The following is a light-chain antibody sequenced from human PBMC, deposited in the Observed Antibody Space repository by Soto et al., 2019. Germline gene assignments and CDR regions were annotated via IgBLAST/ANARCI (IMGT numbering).Light chain of an antibody. CDR1: QSISTW. CDR3: QQYNIHST. J-gene: IGKJ2*01. CDR2: AAS. Sequence: DIQMTQSPSTLSASVGDRVTITCRASQSISTWLAWYQQKPGKAPNLLIYAASSLHSGVPPRFSGSGSGTEFTLTIGSLQADDFATYYCQQYNIHSTFGQGTKLEIK. V-gene: IGKV1-5*01.